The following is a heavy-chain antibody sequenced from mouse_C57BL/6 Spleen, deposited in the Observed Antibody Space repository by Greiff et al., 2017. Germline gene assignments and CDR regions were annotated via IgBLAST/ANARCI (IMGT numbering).Heavy chain of an antibody. Sequence: VKQSCKASGYTFTTYWMHWVKQRPGRGLEWIGRIDPNRGGSKYNDKFKDKATLTVDKPSSTAYMQLSSLTSEDSAVYYCARGDYDTRAWFAYWGQGTLVTVSA. D-gene: IGHD2-4*01. J-gene: IGHJ3*01. CDR2: IDPNRGGS. V-gene: IGHV1-72*01. CDR3: ARGDYDTRAWFAY. CDR1: GYTFTTYW.